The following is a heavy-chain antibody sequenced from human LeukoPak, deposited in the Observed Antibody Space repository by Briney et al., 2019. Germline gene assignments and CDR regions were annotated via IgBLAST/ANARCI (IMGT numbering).Heavy chain of an antibody. CDR3: ARDRYYGSGSYYNVRLPYYYYGMDV. D-gene: IGHD3-10*01. J-gene: IGHJ6*02. V-gene: IGHV3-48*04. CDR1: GFTFSSYA. Sequence: GGSLRLSCAASGFTFSSYAMSWVRQAPGKGLEWVSYISSSGSTIYYADSVKGRFTISRDNAKNSLYLQMNSLRAEDTAVYYCARDRYYGSGSYYNVRLPYYYYGMDVWGQGTTVTVSS. CDR2: ISSSGSTI.